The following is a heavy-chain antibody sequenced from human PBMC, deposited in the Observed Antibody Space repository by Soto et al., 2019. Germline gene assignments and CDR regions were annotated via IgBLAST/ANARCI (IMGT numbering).Heavy chain of an antibody. Sequence: SQTLSLTCAISGDSVSSNSAAWNWIRQSPSRGLEWLGRTYYRSKWYNDYAVSVKSRITINPDTSKNQFSLQLNSVTLEDTAVYYCARGRWDLGPYYYYYMDVWGKGTTVTVSS. J-gene: IGHJ6*03. CDR1: GDSVSSNSAA. CDR2: TYYRSKWYN. D-gene: IGHD1-26*01. V-gene: IGHV6-1*01. CDR3: ARGRWDLGPYYYYYMDV.